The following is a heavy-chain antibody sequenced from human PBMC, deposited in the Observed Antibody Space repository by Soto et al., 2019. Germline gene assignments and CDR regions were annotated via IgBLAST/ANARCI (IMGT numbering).Heavy chain of an antibody. Sequence: QVQLQESGPGLVKPSQTLSLTCTVSGGSISSGGYYWSWIRQHPGKGLEWIGYIYYSGSTYYNPSLKSRVTISVDTSKNQFSLKLSSVTAADTAVYYCARITGLKGHDRKRIDYWGQGTLVTVSS. D-gene: IGHD1-1*01. CDR2: IYYSGST. CDR3: ARITGLKGHDRKRIDY. J-gene: IGHJ4*02. CDR1: GGSISSGGYY. V-gene: IGHV4-31*03.